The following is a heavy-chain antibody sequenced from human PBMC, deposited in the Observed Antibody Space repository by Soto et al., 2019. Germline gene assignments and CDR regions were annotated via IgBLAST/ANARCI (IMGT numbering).Heavy chain of an antibody. Sequence: GGSLRLSCAASGFTFSGSAMHWVRQASGKGLEWVGFIRSKAYGGTTENAASVKGRFTISRDDSKSIAYLQMNSLKTEKTAVYYCTRDHRHLDYWGQGTLVTVAS. CDR3: TRDHRHLDY. CDR2: IRSKAYGGTT. V-gene: IGHV3-49*04. J-gene: IGHJ4*02. CDR1: GFTFSGSA.